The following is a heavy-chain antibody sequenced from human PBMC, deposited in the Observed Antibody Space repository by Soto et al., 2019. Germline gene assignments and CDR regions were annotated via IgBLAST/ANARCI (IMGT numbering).Heavy chain of an antibody. V-gene: IGHV4-59*01. Sequence: SETLSLTCTVSGGSISTYYWSWIRQPPGKGLEWIGYIYYSGTTNYNPSLKSRVTISVDTSKNQFSLKLSSVTAADTAVYYCARGKYSGSYYDWFDPWGQGTLVTFSS. CDR3: ARGKYSGSYYDWFDP. CDR2: IYYSGTT. J-gene: IGHJ5*02. D-gene: IGHD1-26*01. CDR1: GGSISTYY.